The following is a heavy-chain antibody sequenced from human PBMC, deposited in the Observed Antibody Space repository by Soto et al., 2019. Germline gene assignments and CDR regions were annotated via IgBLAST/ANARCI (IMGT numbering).Heavy chain of an antibody. J-gene: IGHJ6*02. CDR1: GYTFTSYA. CDR3: AREMVRGVIITYYYYYYGMDV. Sequence: ASVKVSCKASGYTFTSYAMHWVRQAPGQRLEWMGWINAGNGNTKYSQKFQGRVTITRDTSASTAYMELSSLRSEDTAVYYCAREMVRGVIITYYYYYYGMDVWGQGTTVTVSS. V-gene: IGHV1-3*01. D-gene: IGHD3-10*01. CDR2: INAGNGNT.